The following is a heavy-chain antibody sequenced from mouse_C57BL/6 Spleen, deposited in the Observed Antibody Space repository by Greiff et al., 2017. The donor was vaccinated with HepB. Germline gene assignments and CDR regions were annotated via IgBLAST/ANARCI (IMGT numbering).Heavy chain of an antibody. J-gene: IGHJ3*01. D-gene: IGHD4-1*01. CDR2: ISDGGSYT. V-gene: IGHV5-4*01. CDR1: GFTFSSYA. CDR3: ARRELGVFAY. Sequence: EVQVVESGGGLVKPGGSLKLSCAASGFTFSSYALSWVRQTPEKRLEWVATISDGGSYTYYPDNVKGRFTISRDNAKNNLYLQVSQLKSEDTAMYYCARRELGVFAYWGQGTLVSVSA.